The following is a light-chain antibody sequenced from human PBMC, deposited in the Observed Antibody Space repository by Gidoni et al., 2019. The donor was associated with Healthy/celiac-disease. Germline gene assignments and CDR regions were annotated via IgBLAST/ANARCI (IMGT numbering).Light chain of an antibody. V-gene: IGKV3-15*01. Sequence: EIVMTQSPATLSVSPGERATLSCRASQSVSSNLAWYQQKPGQAPMLLIYGASTRATCIPARFSGSGSGTEFTLTISSLQSEDFAVYYCQQYNNWPRITFGQGTRLEIK. J-gene: IGKJ5*01. CDR1: QSVSSN. CDR3: QQYNNWPRIT. CDR2: GAS.